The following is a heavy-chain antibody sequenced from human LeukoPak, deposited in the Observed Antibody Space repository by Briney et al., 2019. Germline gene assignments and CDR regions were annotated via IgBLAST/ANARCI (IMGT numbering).Heavy chain of an antibody. V-gene: IGHV1-69*13. CDR2: IIPIFGTA. J-gene: IGHJ4*02. D-gene: IGHD6-13*01. CDR3: ARAKQQLVRLFDY. CDR1: GGTFSSYA. Sequence: ASVKVSCKASGGTFSSYAISWVRQAPGQGLEWMGGIIPIFGTANYAQKFQGRVTITADESTSTAYMELSSLRSEDTAVYYCARAKQQLVRLFDYWGQGTLVTVSS.